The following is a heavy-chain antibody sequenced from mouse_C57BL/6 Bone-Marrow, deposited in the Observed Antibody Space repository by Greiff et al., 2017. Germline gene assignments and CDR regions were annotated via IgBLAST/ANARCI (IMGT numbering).Heavy chain of an antibody. CDR1: GYTFTSYW. CDR2: IHPSDSDT. D-gene: IGHD2-2*01. J-gene: IGHJ1*03. CDR3: EIKRIMVTGRDFEF. Sequence: VQLQQPGAELVKPGASVKVSCKASGYTFTSYWMHWVKQRPGQGLEWIGRIHPSDSDTNYNQKFKGKATLTVDKSSSTADMQLSSLTSEDSAVXYCEIKRIMVTGRDFEFWGTGTTVTVSS. V-gene: IGHV1-74*01.